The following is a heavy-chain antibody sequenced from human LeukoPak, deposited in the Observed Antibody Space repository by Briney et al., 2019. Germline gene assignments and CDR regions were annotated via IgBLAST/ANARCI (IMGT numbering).Heavy chain of an antibody. CDR3: AREITMVRGGRAEDY. J-gene: IGHJ4*02. V-gene: IGHV3-48*03. CDR1: GFTFSSYE. D-gene: IGHD3-10*01. CDR2: ISSSGSTI. Sequence: GGSLRLSCAASGFTFSSYEMNWVRQAPGKGLEWVSYISSSGSTIYYADSVKGRFTISRDNAKNSLYLQMNSLRAEDTAVYYCAREITMVRGGRAEDYWGQGTLVTVSS.